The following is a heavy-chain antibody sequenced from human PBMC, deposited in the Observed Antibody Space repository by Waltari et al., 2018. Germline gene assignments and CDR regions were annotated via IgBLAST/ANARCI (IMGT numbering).Heavy chain of an antibody. Sequence: VQLVQSGGEVKTPGSSVKVSCTASGGSFGGDCVSWVRQAPGQGLEWMGVIIPMFGIPDFSQKFQDRLTITADESTNTVYMELSSLTSEDTAIYYCARHELGISQYYYNMYVWGQGTTVTISS. J-gene: IGHJ6*03. CDR2: IIPMFGIP. CDR3: ARHELGISQYYYNMYV. V-gene: IGHV1-69*12. CDR1: GGSFGGDC. D-gene: IGHD7-27*01.